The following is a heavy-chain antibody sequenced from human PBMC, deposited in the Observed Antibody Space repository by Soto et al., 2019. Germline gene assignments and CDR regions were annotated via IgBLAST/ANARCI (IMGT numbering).Heavy chain of an antibody. CDR3: ARGHSTXCSNGVCSFFYNHEMDV. CDR2: INPKSGGT. Sequence: ASVQVSCKASGYTFIGYYIHWVRQAPGQGLEWLGRINPKSGGTSTAQKFQGWVTMTRDRSISTVYMELTRLRSDDTAVYFCARGHSTXCSNGVCSFFYNHEMDVWGQGTTVTVSS. V-gene: IGHV1-2*04. CDR1: GYTFIGYY. D-gene: IGHD2-8*01. J-gene: IGHJ6*02.